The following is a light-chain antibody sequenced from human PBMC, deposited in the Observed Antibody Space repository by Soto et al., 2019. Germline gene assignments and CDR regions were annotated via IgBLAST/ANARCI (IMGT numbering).Light chain of an antibody. CDR1: SSNIGRNT. CDR3: AAWDDSLNGHV. V-gene: IGLV1-44*01. CDR2: SNN. Sequence: QSVLTQPPSASGTPGQRVTLSCSGSSSNIGRNTVNWYQQLPGTAPKLLIYSNNQRPSGVPDRVSGSKSGTSASLAISGLQSEDEADYYCAAWDDSLNGHVFGTGTKLTVV. J-gene: IGLJ1*01.